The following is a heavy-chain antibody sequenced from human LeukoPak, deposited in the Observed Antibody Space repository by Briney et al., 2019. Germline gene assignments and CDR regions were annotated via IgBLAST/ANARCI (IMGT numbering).Heavy chain of an antibody. CDR1: GFTFSSYA. D-gene: IGHD3-22*01. CDR2: ISYDGSNK. V-gene: IGHV3-30-3*01. CDR3: ARDQEGYYDSSGPANYYFDY. J-gene: IGHJ4*02. Sequence: PGGSLRLSCAASGFTFSSYAMHWVRQAPGKGLEWVAVISYDGSNKYYAGSVKGRFTISRDNSKNTLYLQMNSLRAEDTAVYYCARDQEGYYDSSGPANYYFDYWGQGTLVTVSS.